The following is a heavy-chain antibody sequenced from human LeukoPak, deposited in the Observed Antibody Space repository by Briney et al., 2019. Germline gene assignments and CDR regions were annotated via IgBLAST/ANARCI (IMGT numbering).Heavy chain of an antibody. V-gene: IGHV3-21*01. D-gene: IGHD2-2*01. CDR1: GFTFSSYS. J-gene: IGHJ4*02. CDR3: ARDLVVVPPFDY. Sequence: KTGGSLRLSCAASGFTFSSYSMNWVRQAPGKGLEWVSSISSSSSYIYYADSVKGRFTISRDNAKNSLYLQMNSLRAEDTAVYYCARDLVVVPPFDYWGQGTLVTVSS. CDR2: ISSSSSYI.